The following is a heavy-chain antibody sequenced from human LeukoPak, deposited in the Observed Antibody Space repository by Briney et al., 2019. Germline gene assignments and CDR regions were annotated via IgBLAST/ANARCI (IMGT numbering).Heavy chain of an antibody. V-gene: IGHV1-46*01. CDR1: GYSFTSYY. Sequence: ASVKVSCKASGYSFTSYYRHWVRQAPGQGLEWMGVINPSDGSPNYAQKFQGRVTMTRDTSTTTVYMELSSLRSEDTAVYYCARDLVVVTVIPEGHFDYWGQGTLVTVSS. CDR3: ARDLVVVTVIPEGHFDY. J-gene: IGHJ4*02. D-gene: IGHD2-21*02. CDR2: INPSDGSP.